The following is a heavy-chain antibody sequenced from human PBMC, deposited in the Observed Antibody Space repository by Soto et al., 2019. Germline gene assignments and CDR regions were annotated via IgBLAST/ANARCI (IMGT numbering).Heavy chain of an antibody. J-gene: IGHJ3*02. V-gene: IGHV4-59*08. CDR1: GGSISSYY. CDR2: IYYSEST. D-gene: IGHD3-16*02. CDR3: AGAVFGGVIVPLDAFDI. Sequence: SETLSLTCTVSGGSISSYYWSWIRQPPGKGLEWIGYIYYSESTNYNPSLKSRVTISVDTSKNQFSLKLSSVTAADTAVYYCAGAVFGGVIVPLDAFDIWGQGTMVTVSS.